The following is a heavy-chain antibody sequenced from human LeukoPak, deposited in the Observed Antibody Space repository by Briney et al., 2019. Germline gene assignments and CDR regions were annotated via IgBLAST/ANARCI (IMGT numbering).Heavy chain of an antibody. D-gene: IGHD1-26*01. V-gene: IGHV1-2*06. CDR3: ARTQYSGSQIDY. CDR1: GYTFTGYY. Sequence: ASVKVSCKASGYTFTGYYMHWVRQAPGQGLEWMGRINPNSGGTNYAQKFQGRVTMTRDTSISTAYMELSRLRSDDTAVYYCARTQYSGSQIDYWGQGTLVTVSS. J-gene: IGHJ4*02. CDR2: INPNSGGT.